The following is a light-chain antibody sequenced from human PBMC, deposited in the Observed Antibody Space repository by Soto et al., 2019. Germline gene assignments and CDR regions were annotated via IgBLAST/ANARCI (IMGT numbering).Light chain of an antibody. CDR3: LQYGSSPYT. Sequence: EIVLTQSPGTLSLSPGERATLSCRASQSVSSSYLAWYQQKPGQAPRPLIYGASSRATGIPDRFSGSGSGTDSTLTISRLEPEDFAVYYSLQYGSSPYTFGQGTKLEIK. CDR1: QSVSSSY. V-gene: IGKV3-20*01. CDR2: GAS. J-gene: IGKJ2*01.